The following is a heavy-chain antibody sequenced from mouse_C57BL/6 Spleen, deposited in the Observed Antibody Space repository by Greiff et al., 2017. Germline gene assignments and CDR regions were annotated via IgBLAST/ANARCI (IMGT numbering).Heavy chain of an antibody. Sequence: QVQLQQPGAELVMPGASVKLSCKASGYTFTSYWMHWVKQRPGQGLEWIGEIDPSDSYTNYNQKFKGKSTLTVDKSSSTAYMQLSSLTSEDSAVYYCASGLRRGFAYWGQGTLVTVSA. J-gene: IGHJ3*01. CDR1: GYTFTSYW. CDR3: ASGLRRGFAY. CDR2: IDPSDSYT. V-gene: IGHV1-69*01. D-gene: IGHD2-2*01.